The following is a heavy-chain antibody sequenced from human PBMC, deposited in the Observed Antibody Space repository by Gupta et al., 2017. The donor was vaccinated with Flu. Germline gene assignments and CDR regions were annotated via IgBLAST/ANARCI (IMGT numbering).Heavy chain of an antibody. CDR3: ARDRPPRTYGMDV. J-gene: IGHJ6*02. D-gene: IGHD6-6*01. Sequence: EVQLVESGGGLVQPGGSLRLSCAASGFTFTRYQTNWVRPAPGNGLEGVSYISSSGSTIYYADSVKGRFTISRDNGKNSLYLRMTSLRAEDTAVYYCARDRPPRTYGMDVWGQGTTVTVSS. CDR1: GFTFTRYQ. V-gene: IGHV3-48*03. CDR2: ISSSGSTI.